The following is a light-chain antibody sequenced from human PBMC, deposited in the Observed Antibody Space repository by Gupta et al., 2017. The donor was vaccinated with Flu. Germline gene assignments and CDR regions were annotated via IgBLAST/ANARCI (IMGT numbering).Light chain of an antibody. CDR2: KDS. Sequence: VTLGKPASISCRSSQSRGYSDGNNYLNWLQQRPGQSPRRLIYKDSNRDCGVPDRFGGRGSGTDFTLKISRGEAEDVGVYYCRQGKHWPGTFGGGTKVEIK. J-gene: IGKJ4*01. CDR3: RQGKHWPGT. CDR1: QSRGYSDGNNY. V-gene: IGKV2-30*01.